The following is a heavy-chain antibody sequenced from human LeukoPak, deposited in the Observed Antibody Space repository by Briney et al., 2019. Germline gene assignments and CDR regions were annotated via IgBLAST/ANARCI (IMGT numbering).Heavy chain of an antibody. J-gene: IGHJ5*02. Sequence: GGSLRLSCAASGFTVSSNYMSWVRQAPGMGLEWVSALSASGGSAHYADSVRGRFTISRDNSKNTLYLQMNSLRAEDTAVYYCRSIFGVVNWFDPWGQGTLVTVSS. D-gene: IGHD3-3*01. V-gene: IGHV3-23*01. CDR3: RSIFGVVNWFDP. CDR2: LSASGGSA. CDR1: GFTVSSNY.